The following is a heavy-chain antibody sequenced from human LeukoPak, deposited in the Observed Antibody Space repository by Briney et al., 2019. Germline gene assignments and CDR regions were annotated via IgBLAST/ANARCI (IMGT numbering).Heavy chain of an antibody. J-gene: IGHJ4*02. V-gene: IGHV1-18*04. CDR2: ISAYNGYT. CDR1: GYTFTSYG. CDR3: ATVDTAMVHFDY. Sequence: ASVKVSCKASGYTFTSYGISWVRQAPGQGLEWMGWISAYNGYTNYAQKLQGRVTMTTDTSTSTAYMELRSLRSDDTAVYYCATVDTAMVHFDYWGQGTLVTVSS. D-gene: IGHD5-18*01.